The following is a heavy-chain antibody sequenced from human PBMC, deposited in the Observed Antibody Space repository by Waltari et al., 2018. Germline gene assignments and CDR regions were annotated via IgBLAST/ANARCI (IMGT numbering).Heavy chain of an antibody. Sequence: EVQLLESGGGLVQPGGSLRLSWGASGFSFSPAAMSWVRQAPGKGLGWGSVSYSGGSTSYADSVKGRFTVSNDYSKDTMYLQMDSLRADDTAVYYCAKDTDWYLDYWGQGTLVTVSS. D-gene: IGHD2-21*01. V-gene: IGHV3-23*03. CDR3: AKDTDWYLDY. J-gene: IGHJ4*02. CDR1: GFSFSPAA. CDR2: SYSGGST.